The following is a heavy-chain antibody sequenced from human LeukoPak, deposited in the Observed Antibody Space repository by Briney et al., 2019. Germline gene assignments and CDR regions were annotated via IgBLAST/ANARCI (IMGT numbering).Heavy chain of an antibody. Sequence: PGGSLRLSCAASGFTFSGYEMNWVRQAPGKGLEWLSYVGTSGATTQYADSVRDRFTISRDNAKNLLYLQMNSLRVDDTAVYYCVRDRGGEYPGDNLFDLWGQGTLVTVSS. CDR2: VGTSGATT. V-gene: IGHV3-48*03. D-gene: IGHD4-17*01. CDR3: VRDRGGEYPGDNLFDL. CDR1: GFTFSGYE. J-gene: IGHJ5*02.